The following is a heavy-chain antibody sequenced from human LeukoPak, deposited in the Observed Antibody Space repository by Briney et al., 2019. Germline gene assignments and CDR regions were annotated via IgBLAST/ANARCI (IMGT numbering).Heavy chain of an antibody. V-gene: IGHV3-23*01. J-gene: IGHJ4*02. Sequence: QTGGSLRLSCAASGFTFSSYAMSWVRQAPGKGLEWVSAISGSGGSTYYADSVKGRFTISRDNSKNTLYPQMNSLRAEDTAVYYCAKDRRAISSGWAGGFDYWGQGTLVTVSS. CDR1: GFTFSSYA. CDR3: AKDRRAISSGWAGGFDY. CDR2: ISGSGGST. D-gene: IGHD6-19*01.